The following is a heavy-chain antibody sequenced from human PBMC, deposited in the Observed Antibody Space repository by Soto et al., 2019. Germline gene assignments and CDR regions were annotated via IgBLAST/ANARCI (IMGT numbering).Heavy chain of an antibody. CDR1: GGSISSSSYY. CDR3: AGGDYYHSSGYYFYYYTIDV. Sequence: SETLSLTCTVSGGSISSSSYYWGWIRQPPGKGLEWIGNVYYGGSTYYNPSLKSRVTISVETSKSQFSLKLSSVTAADTAVYYCAGGDYYHSSGYYFYYYTIDVRAQRTTVTVSS. CDR2: VYYGGST. V-gene: IGHV4-39*01. J-gene: IGHJ6*02. D-gene: IGHD3-22*01.